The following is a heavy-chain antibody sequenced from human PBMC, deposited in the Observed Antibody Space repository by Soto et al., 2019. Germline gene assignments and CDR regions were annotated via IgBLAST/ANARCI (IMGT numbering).Heavy chain of an antibody. CDR3: ARLPPTKVTTQYYYYYYGMDV. CDR1: GGSFSGYY. Sequence: PSETLSLTCAVYGGSFSGYYWSWIRQPPGKGLEWIGEINHSGSTNYNPSLKSRVTISVDTSKNQFSLKLSSVTAADTAVYYCARLPPTKVTTQYYYYYYGMDVCGQGPKVTVSS. CDR2: INHSGST. D-gene: IGHD4-4*01. J-gene: IGHJ6*02. V-gene: IGHV4-34*01.